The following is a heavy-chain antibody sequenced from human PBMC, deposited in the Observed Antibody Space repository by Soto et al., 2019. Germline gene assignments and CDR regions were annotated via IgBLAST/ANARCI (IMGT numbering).Heavy chain of an antibody. CDR3: TRVGGYYGDYPNFDY. J-gene: IGHJ4*02. D-gene: IGHD4-17*01. CDR2: IYYSGST. CDR1: GDSMRSFY. Sequence: SETLSLTCTVYGDSMRSFYWSWIRQPPGKGLEWIGNIYYSGSTNYNPSRKSRVTMSVDMSRNQVSLKLSSVTAADTAVYYCTRVGGYYGDYPNFDYWGQGALVTVS. V-gene: IGHV4-59*01.